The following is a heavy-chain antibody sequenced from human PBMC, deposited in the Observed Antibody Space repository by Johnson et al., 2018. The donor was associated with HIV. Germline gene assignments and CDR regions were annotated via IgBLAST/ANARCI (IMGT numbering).Heavy chain of an antibody. V-gene: IGHV3-20*04. CDR2: INWNGGST. CDR1: GFTFDDYD. D-gene: IGHD6-19*01. J-gene: IGHJ3*02. Sequence: VQLVESGGGLVQPGGSLRLSCAASGFTFDDYDMSWVRQAPGKGLEWVSGINWNGGSTGYGDSVKGRFTISRDNAKNSLYLQMNNLRAEDSALYYCARDIESGGYGASDSFDIWGQGTMVTVSS. CDR3: ARDIESGGYGASDSFDI.